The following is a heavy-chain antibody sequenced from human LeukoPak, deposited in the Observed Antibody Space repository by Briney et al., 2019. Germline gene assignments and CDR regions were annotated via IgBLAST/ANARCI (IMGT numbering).Heavy chain of an antibody. CDR3: ARALTYSSSSVSAFDI. CDR1: GGSISSYY. J-gene: IGHJ3*02. V-gene: IGHV4-34*01. CDR2: INHSGST. D-gene: IGHD6-13*01. Sequence: ASETLSLTCTVSGGSISSYYWSWIRQPPGKGLEWIGEINHSGSTNYNPSLKSRVTISVDTSKNQFSLKLSSVTAADTAVYYCARALTYSSSSVSAFDIWGQGTKVTVSS.